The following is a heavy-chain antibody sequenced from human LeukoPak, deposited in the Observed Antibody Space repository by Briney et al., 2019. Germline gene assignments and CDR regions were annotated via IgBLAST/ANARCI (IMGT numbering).Heavy chain of an antibody. CDR3: ARGGYCSHSGCWRNGLDV. V-gene: IGHV3-20*04. CDR1: EFNFVDYG. CDR2: IDGSGGRT. D-gene: IGHD2-15*01. J-gene: IGHJ6*02. Sequence: PGGSLRLSCAASEFNFVDYGMTWVRQAPGKGLEWVSGIDGSGGRTGYADSVKGRFTISRDNARNSLHLQMSSLRAEDTALYYCARGGYCSHSGCWRNGLDVWGQGTSVTVSS.